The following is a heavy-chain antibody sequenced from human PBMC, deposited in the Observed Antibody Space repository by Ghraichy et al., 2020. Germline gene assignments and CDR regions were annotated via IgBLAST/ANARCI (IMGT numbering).Heavy chain of an antibody. V-gene: IGHV3-7*01. CDR2: IKQDGSEK. CDR1: GFTFSSYW. CDR3: ARDKGIRAPPDYYYYGMDV. J-gene: IGHJ6*02. Sequence: GGSLRLSCAASGFTFSSYWMSWVRQAPGKGLEWVANIKQDGSEKYYVDSVKGRFTISRDNAKNSLYLQMNSLRAEDTAVYYCARDKGIRAPPDYYYYGMDVWGQGTTVTVSS. D-gene: IGHD3-16*01.